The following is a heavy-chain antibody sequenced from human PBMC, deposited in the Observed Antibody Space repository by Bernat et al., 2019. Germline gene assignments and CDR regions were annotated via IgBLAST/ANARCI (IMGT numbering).Heavy chain of an antibody. D-gene: IGHD2-15*01. V-gene: IGHV1-18*01. J-gene: IGHJ3*02. CDR2: ISAYNGNT. Sequence: QVQLVQSGAEVKKPGASVKVSCKSSGYTFTSYGVSWVRQAPGQGLEWMGWISAYNGNTNYAQKLQGRVTMTTDTSTSTAYMELRSMRSDDTAVYNWARGLYPPSLVEVDATVPYDIWSQGTKVTVS. CDR1: GYTFTSYG. CDR3: ARGLYPPSLVEVDATVPYDI.